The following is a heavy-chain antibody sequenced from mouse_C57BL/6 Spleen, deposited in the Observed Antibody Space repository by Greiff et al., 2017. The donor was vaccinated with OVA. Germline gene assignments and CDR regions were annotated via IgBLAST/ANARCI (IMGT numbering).Heavy chain of an antibody. V-gene: IGHV5-17*01. J-gene: IGHJ3*01. D-gene: IGHD2-4*01. CDR1: GFTFSDYG. CDR2: ISSGSSTI. CDR3: ARRGIYYEYDRDPFAY. Sequence: EVQGVESGGGLVKPGGSLKLSCAASGFTFSDYGMHWVRQAPEKGLEWVAYISSGSSTIYYADTVKGRFTISRDNAKNTLFLQMTSLRSEDTAMYYCARRGIYYEYDRDPFAYWGQGTLVTVSA.